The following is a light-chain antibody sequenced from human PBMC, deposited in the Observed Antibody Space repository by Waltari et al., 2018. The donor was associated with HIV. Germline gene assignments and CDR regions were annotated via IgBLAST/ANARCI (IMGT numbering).Light chain of an antibody. V-gene: IGKV4-1*01. CDR3: QHYFSTPLT. J-gene: IGKJ4*01. CDR2: WAS. CDR1: QSLLYNVNNKTY. Sequence: DVVMTQFPDSLAVSLGERATVNCRSNQSLLYNVNNKTYLAWYQQKSGQPPKLIIYWASNRESGVPDRFRGSGSGTDFTLTIDGLRAEDVAVYYCQHYFSTPLTFGGGTRVEIK.